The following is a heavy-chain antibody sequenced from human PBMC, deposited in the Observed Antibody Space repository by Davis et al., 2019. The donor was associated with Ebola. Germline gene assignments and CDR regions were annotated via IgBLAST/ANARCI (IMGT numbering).Heavy chain of an antibody. CDR2: MNPNSGNT. CDR1: GYTFTSYY. J-gene: IGHJ4*02. CDR3: ARTLVFSSSWPIDY. V-gene: IGHV1-8*01. D-gene: IGHD6-13*01. Sequence: ASVKVSCKASGYTFTSYYINWVRQATGKGLEWMGWMNPNSGNTGYAQKFQGRVTMTRNTSISTAYMELSSLRSEDTAVYYCARTLVFSSSWPIDYWGQGTLVTVSS.